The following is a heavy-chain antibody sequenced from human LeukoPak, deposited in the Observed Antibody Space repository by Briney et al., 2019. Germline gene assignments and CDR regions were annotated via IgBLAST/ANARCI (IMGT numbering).Heavy chain of an antibody. Sequence: ASVKVSCKASGGTFSSYAISWVRQAPGQGLEWMGGIIPIFGTANYAQKFQGRVTITADESTSTTYMELSSLRSEDTAVYYCARHQSGSYYYYGMDVWGQGTTVAVSS. CDR2: IIPIFGTA. CDR1: GGTFSSYA. J-gene: IGHJ6*02. D-gene: IGHD1-26*01. CDR3: ARHQSGSYYYYGMDV. V-gene: IGHV1-69*13.